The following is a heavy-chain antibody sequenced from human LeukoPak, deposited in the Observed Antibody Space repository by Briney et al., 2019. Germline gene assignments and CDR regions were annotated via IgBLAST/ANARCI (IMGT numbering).Heavy chain of an antibody. V-gene: IGHV4-61*02. Sequence: PSQTLSLTCTVSGGSISSGSYYWSWIRQPAGKGLEWIGRIYTSWSTNYNPSLKSRVTISVDTSKNQFSLKLSSVTAADTAVYYCARCLTIFGVVNYYYMDVWGKGTTVTVSS. CDR3: ARCLTIFGVVNYYYMDV. D-gene: IGHD3-3*01. CDR1: GGSISSGSYY. CDR2: IYTSWST. J-gene: IGHJ6*03.